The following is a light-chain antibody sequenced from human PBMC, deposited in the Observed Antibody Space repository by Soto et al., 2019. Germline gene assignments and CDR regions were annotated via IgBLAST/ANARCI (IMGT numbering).Light chain of an antibody. CDR3: QQYGSSPHT. CDR2: GAS. V-gene: IGKV3-15*01. J-gene: IGKJ5*01. CDR1: QNVSSN. Sequence: EIVLTQSPVTLSLSPGERATLSCRASQNVSSNLAWYQQKPGQAPRLLIYGASTRATGIPARFSGSGSGTEFTLTISSLQSEDFAVYYCQQYGSSPHTFGQGTRLEI.